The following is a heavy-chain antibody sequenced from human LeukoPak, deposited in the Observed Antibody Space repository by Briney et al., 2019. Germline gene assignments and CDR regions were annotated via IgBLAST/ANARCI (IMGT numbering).Heavy chain of an antibody. CDR1: GFTFSSYA. CDR2: ISGSGGST. D-gene: IGHD3/OR15-3a*01. V-gene: IGHV3-23*01. Sequence: TGGSLRLSCAASGFTFSSYAMSWVRQAPGKGLEWVSAISGSGGSTYYADSVKGRFTISRDNSKNTLYLQMNSLRAEDTAVYYCAKGEWGTGYYSDYWGQGTLVTVSS. J-gene: IGHJ4*02. CDR3: AKGEWGTGYYSDY.